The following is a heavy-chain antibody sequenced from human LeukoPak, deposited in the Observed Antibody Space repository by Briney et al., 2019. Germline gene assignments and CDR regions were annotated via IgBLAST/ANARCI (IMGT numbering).Heavy chain of an antibody. CDR1: GXTFSTYA. CDR2: ISPRGDKT. CDR3: AKERSAGWPFDY. D-gene: IGHD6-19*01. V-gene: IGHV3-23*01. Sequence: PGGSLRLSCAASGXTFSTYAMTWVRQAPGKGLEWVSAISPRGDKTYYADSVKGRFTVSRDNSKNTLYLQMNSLRAEDTAIYYCAKERSAGWPFDYWGQGTLVTVSS. J-gene: IGHJ4*02.